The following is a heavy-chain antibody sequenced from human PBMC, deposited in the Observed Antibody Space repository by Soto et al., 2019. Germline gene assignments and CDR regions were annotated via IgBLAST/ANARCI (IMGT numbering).Heavy chain of an antibody. CDR2: IKQDGSEK. CDR1: GFTFSSYW. V-gene: IGHV3-7*01. CDR3: ARDESYDILTGYYTPQRFDY. Sequence: GGSLRLSCAVCGFTFSSYWMSWVRQAPGKGLEWVANIKQDGSEKYYVDSVNGRFTIFRDNAKNSLYLQMNSLRAEDTAVYYCARDESYDILTGYYTPQRFDYWGQGSLVTVSS. J-gene: IGHJ4*02. D-gene: IGHD3-9*01.